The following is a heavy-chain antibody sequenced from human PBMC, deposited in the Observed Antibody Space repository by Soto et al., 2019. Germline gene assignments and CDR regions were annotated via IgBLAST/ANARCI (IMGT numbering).Heavy chain of an antibody. V-gene: IGHV3-72*01. J-gene: IGHJ4*02. CDR3: ARVSLVGPRRGRYFDY. Sequence: EVQLVESGGGLVQPGGSLRLSCAASGFTYSAHYMDWVREAPGKGLEWFGRIKNKANSYTNEYAASVEGRYSISKEDSQYSLYLQMNSLKTEDTAVYYCARVSLVGPRRGRYFDYWGQGSQVAVSS. CDR2: IKNKANSYTN. D-gene: IGHD1-26*01. CDR1: GFTYSAHY.